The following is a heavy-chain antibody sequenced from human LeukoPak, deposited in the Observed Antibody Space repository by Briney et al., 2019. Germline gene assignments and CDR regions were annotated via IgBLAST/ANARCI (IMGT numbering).Heavy chain of an antibody. D-gene: IGHD3-3*01. CDR1: GYTFTSYG. CDR3: ARSPPYDFWSGYSTQYEQYYFDY. Sequence: ASVKVSCKASGYTFTSYGISWVRQAPGQGLEWMGWISAYNGSTNYAQKLQGRVTMTTDTSTSTAYMELRSLRSDDTAVYYCARSPPYDFWSGYSTQYEQYYFDYWGQGTLVTVSS. CDR2: ISAYNGST. V-gene: IGHV1-18*01. J-gene: IGHJ4*02.